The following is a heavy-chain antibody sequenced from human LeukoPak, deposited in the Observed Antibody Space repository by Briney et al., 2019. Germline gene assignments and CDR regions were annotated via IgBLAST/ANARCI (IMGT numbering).Heavy chain of an antibody. Sequence: GGSLRLSCAASGFTFSDYYMDWIRQAPEKGLEWVSYISSSSSIISYADSVKGRFTISRDNAKNSLYLQMNSLRAEDTAVYYCAREDPYGDSHYWGQGTLVTVSS. CDR2: ISSSSSII. D-gene: IGHD4-17*01. CDR3: AREDPYGDSHY. J-gene: IGHJ4*02. V-gene: IGHV3-11*04. CDR1: GFTFSDYY.